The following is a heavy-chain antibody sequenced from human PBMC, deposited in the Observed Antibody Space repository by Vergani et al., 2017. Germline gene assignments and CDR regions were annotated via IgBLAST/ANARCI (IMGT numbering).Heavy chain of an antibody. CDR3: ARAVVSRLVPGITCWFDP. J-gene: IGHJ5*02. D-gene: IGHD2-2*01. CDR2: IYYSGST. V-gene: IGHV4-59*01. CDR1: GGSISSYY. Sequence: QVQLQESGPGLVKPSETLSLTCTVSGGSISSYYWSWIRQPPGKGLEWIGYIYYSGSTNYNPSLKSRVTISVDTSKNKFSLKLSSVTAADTAVYYCARAVVSRLVPGITCWFDPWGQGTLVTVSS.